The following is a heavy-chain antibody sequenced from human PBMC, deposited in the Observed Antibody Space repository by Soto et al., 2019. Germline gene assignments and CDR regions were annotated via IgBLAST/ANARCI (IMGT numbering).Heavy chain of an antibody. CDR1: GSTLTELS. V-gene: IGHV1-24*01. J-gene: IGHJ6*01. CDR2: VDPEDAET. CDR3: AAGVAPYAIDV. D-gene: IGHD2-8*01. Sequence: GASVKVSCQVSGSTLTELSMHWVRQPPGRGLEGMGGVDPEDAETTYARRFQGRVTMTEDTSADTAYMELSSLRSEDTAVYYCAAGVAPYAIDVWGQGTAVTVDS.